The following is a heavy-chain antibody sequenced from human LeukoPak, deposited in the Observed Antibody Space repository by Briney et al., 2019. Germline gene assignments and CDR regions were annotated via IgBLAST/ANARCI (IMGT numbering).Heavy chain of an antibody. V-gene: IGHV4-59*01. CDR3: ARDRVANSGGGKAGRAFDI. Sequence: TSETLSLTCTVSGGSISSYYWSWIRQPPGEGLEWIGYIYYSGSTNYNPSLKSRVTISVDTSKNQFSLKLSSVTAADTAVYYCARDRVANSGGGKAGRAFDIWGQGTMVTVSS. CDR2: IYYSGST. J-gene: IGHJ3*02. D-gene: IGHD4-23*01. CDR1: GGSISSYY.